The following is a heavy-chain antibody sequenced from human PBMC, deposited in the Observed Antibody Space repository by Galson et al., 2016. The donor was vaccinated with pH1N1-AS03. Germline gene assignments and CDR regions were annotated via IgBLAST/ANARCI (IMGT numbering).Heavy chain of an antibody. CDR2: INTDSGVT. Sequence: SVKVSCKASGYIFTGLYVHWVRQAPGQGLEWMGWINTDSGVTNYAQKFEAWVTMTRDTSVSTAYMELYGLKSDGTAVYYCARDPRGPCTSAPCPTTYYFGMDVWGQGTTVIVSS. CDR3: ARDPRGPCTSAPCPTTYYFGMDV. V-gene: IGHV1-2*04. CDR1: GYIFTGLY. D-gene: IGHD2-2*01. J-gene: IGHJ6*02.